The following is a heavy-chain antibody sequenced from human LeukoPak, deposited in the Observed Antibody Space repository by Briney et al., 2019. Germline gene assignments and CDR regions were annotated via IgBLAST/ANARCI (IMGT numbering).Heavy chain of an antibody. Sequence: KTSETLSLTCAVSGDSISSGGYSWSWIRQTPGKGLEWIAYIHDSGSTYYNPSLKSRVTISVDTSKNQFSLKLSSVTAADTAIYYCARHTWQWLPFDDWGQGTQVTISS. J-gene: IGHJ4*02. V-gene: IGHV4-30-4*07. CDR2: IHDSGST. CDR3: ARHTWQWLPFDD. CDR1: GDSISSGGYS. D-gene: IGHD5-12*01.